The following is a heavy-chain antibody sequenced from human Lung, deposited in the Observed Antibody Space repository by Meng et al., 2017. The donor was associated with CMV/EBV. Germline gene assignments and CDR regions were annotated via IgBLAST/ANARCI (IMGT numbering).Heavy chain of an antibody. D-gene: IGHD1-1*01. CDR1: GASISSNY. V-gene: IGHV4-59*01. Sequence: SETLSLXCTVSGASISSNYWSWSRRPPGKGLEYIGSISYTGYIEYNPSLKGRVTISLDTSKNHFSLKLTSVTAADTAMYYCAGPDDMGSSPHDPFDMWGQGXMATVSS. CDR3: AGPDDMGSSPHDPFDM. J-gene: IGHJ3*02. CDR2: ISYTGYI.